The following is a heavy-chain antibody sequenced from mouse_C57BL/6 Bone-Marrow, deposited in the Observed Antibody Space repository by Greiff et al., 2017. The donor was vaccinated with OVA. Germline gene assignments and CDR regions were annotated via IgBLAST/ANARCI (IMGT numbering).Heavy chain of an antibody. CDR1: GYTFTDYY. D-gene: IGHD1-1*01. CDR2: INPYNGGT. J-gene: IGHJ1*03. Sequence: EVHLVESGPVLVKPGASVKMSCKASGYTFTDYYMNWVKQSHGKSLEWIGVINPYNGGTSYNQKFKGKATLTVDKSSSTAYMELNSLTSEDSAVYYCASHYGSSYCWYFDVWGTGTTVTVSS. V-gene: IGHV1-19*01. CDR3: ASHYGSSYCWYFDV.